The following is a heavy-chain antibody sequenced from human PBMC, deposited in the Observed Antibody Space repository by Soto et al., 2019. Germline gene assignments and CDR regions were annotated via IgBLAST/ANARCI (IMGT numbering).Heavy chain of an antibody. CDR1: GLTFSRYA. Sequence: GGSLRLSCVASGLTFSRYAMTWVRQAPGEGLEWVSAISSSGGSTYYADSVKCRFTTSRDNSKDTLYLQMNSLSVDDTAVYYYGKGASRTPTGHLDPRGQGTL. CDR3: GKGASRTPTGHLDP. D-gene: IGHD1-1*01. CDR2: ISSSGGST. V-gene: IGHV3-23*01. J-gene: IGHJ5*02.